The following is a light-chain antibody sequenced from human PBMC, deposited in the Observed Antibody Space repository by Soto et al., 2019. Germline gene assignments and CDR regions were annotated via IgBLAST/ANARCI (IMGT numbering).Light chain of an antibody. J-gene: IGKJ1*01. CDR2: GAS. CDR3: QQYSSPPAT. CDR1: QSVRSSY. V-gene: IGKV3-20*01. Sequence: TVLTQSPGTLSLSPGERATLSCRASQSVRSSYLAWYQQKPGQTPRLLIYGASSRATGIPDRFSGSGSGTDFTLTISRLEPEDFAMYFCQQYSSPPATFGQGTKVEIK.